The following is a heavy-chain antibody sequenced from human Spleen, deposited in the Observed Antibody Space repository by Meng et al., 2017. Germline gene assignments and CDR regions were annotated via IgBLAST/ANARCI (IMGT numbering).Heavy chain of an antibody. V-gene: IGHV3-30*01. CDR2: ISHDESNT. CDR1: GFIFNRYA. J-gene: IGHJ4*03. Sequence: GESLKISCAASGFIFNRYAMHWVRQAPGKGLEWVAVISHDESNTFYADSVKGRFTISRDNSKSTVYLQMNSLRPEDTAVYYCARDSRSGYSYGTFDYWGQGTTVTVSS. D-gene: IGHD5-18*01. CDR3: ARDSRSGYSYGTFDY.